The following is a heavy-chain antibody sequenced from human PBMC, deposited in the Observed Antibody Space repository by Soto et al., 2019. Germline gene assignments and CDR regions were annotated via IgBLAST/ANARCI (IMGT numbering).Heavy chain of an antibody. CDR2: IYYSGST. V-gene: IGHV4-59*01. CDR1: GGSISSYY. Sequence: SETLSLTCTVSGGSISSYYWSWIRLPPGKGLEWIGYIYYSGSTNYNPFLKSRVTMSVDMSKNQFSLTLSSVTAADTAVYYCARAGDIVVVVAATPHFYGMDVWGQGTTVTVSS. D-gene: IGHD2-15*01. CDR3: ARAGDIVVVVAATPHFYGMDV. J-gene: IGHJ6*02.